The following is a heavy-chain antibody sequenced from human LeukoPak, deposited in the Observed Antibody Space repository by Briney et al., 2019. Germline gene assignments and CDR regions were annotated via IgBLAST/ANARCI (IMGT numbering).Heavy chain of an antibody. CDR3: ARDSRSRYFDWLLIWYFDY. D-gene: IGHD3-9*01. J-gene: IGHJ4*02. Sequence: GGSLRLSCAASGFTFSSYGMHWVRQAPGKGLEWVAVIWYDGSNKYYADTVKGRFTISRDNSKNTLYLQMNSLRAEDTAVYYCARDSRSRYFDWLLIWYFDYWGQGTLVTVSS. CDR2: IWYDGSNK. CDR1: GFTFSSYG. V-gene: IGHV3-33*01.